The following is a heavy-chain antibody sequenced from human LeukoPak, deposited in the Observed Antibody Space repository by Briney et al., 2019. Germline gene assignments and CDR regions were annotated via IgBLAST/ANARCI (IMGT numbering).Heavy chain of an antibody. D-gene: IGHD3-22*01. J-gene: IGHJ4*02. Sequence: GGALRLSCAASGFTVSNNYMSWVRQTPGKGLEWVSIIFSLGSTYYADSVKGRFTISRDNSKNTLYLQLNSLRDEDTAVYYCARHFDSGDYVENPIDYWGQGTLVTVSS. CDR2: IFSLGST. CDR1: GFTVSNNY. CDR3: ARHFDSGDYVENPIDY. V-gene: IGHV3-66*02.